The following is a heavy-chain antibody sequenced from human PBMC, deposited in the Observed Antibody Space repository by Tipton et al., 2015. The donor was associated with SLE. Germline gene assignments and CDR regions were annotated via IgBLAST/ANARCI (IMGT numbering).Heavy chain of an antibody. CDR1: GGSISSGSYY. J-gene: IGHJ3*02. CDR3: ARHPVPGGDQGAFDI. D-gene: IGHD2-21*02. V-gene: IGHV4-61*02. Sequence: LRLSCTVSGGSISSGSYYWSWIRQPAGKGLEWIGRIYTSGSTNYNPSLKSRVTISVDTSKNQFSLKLSSVTAADTAVYYCARHPVPGGDQGAFDIWGQGTMVTVSS. CDR2: IYTSGST.